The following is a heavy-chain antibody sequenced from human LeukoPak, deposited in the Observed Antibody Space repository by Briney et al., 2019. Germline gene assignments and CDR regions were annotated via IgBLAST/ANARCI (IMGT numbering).Heavy chain of an antibody. CDR3: ARENWFAFDM. CDR2: LSGRSDSI. J-gene: IGHJ3*02. V-gene: IGHV3-48*01. D-gene: IGHD3-9*01. Sequence: GGSLRLSCAASGFTFTIYGMNWLRQAPGKGLEWVSYLSGRSDSIYYAESVKGRFTISRDNARNSLYLQMSSLRAEDTAVYYCARENWFAFDMWGQGTLVTVSS. CDR1: GFTFTIYG.